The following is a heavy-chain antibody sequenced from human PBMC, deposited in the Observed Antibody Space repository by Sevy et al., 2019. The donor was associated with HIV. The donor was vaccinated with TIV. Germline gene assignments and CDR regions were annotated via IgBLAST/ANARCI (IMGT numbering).Heavy chain of an antibody. CDR1: GFTFSSYA. CDR2: ISYDGSNK. J-gene: IGHJ3*02. Sequence: GGSLRLSCAASGFTFSSYAMHWVRHAPGKGLEWVAVISYDGSNKYYADSVKGRFTISRDNSKNTLYLQMNSLRAEDTAVYYCARDSAFLWFGEHFDAFDIWGQGTMVTISS. V-gene: IGHV3-30-3*01. CDR3: ARDSAFLWFGEHFDAFDI. D-gene: IGHD3-10*01.